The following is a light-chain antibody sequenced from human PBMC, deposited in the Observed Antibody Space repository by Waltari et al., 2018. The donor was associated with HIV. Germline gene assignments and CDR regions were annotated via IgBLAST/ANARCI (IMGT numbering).Light chain of an antibody. V-gene: IGKV1-27*01. CDR1: RDISND. Sequence: DIQMSQAPSSLSASVGDRVTITCRASRDISNDLAWYQQKSGEVPKLLIYGASTLRSGGPSRFRGSGSGTEFTLTINGLQPEDVASYYCQNYDSAPVAFGQGTRLEI. CDR3: QNYDSAPVA. CDR2: GAS. J-gene: IGKJ5*01.